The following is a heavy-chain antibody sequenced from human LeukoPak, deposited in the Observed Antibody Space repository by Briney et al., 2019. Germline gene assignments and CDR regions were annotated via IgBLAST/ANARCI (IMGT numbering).Heavy chain of an antibody. CDR1: GFTFSSYA. J-gene: IGHJ3*02. CDR2: ISGSGGST. D-gene: IGHD3-22*01. V-gene: IGHV3-23*01. Sequence: GGSLRLSCAASGFTFSSYAMSWVRQAPGKGLEWVSAISGSGGSTYYADSVKGRFTISRDNSKNTLYLQMNSLRAEDTAVYYCAKEAGGYYYDRSGPGLGAFDIWGQGTMVTVSS. CDR3: AKEAGGYYYDRSGPGLGAFDI.